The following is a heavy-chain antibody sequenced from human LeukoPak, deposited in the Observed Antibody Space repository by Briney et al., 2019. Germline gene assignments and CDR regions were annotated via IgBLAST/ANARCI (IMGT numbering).Heavy chain of an antibody. D-gene: IGHD3-3*01. CDR2: IYYSGST. Sequence: PSETLSLTCTVSGGSISSHYWSWIRQPPGKGLEWIGYIYYSGSTNYNPSLKSRVTISVDTSKNQFSLKLSSVTAADTAVYYCARLLGHKYYDFWSGLYWFDPWGQGTLVTVSS. CDR3: ARLLGHKYYDFWSGLYWFDP. CDR1: GGSISSHY. V-gene: IGHV4-59*11. J-gene: IGHJ5*02.